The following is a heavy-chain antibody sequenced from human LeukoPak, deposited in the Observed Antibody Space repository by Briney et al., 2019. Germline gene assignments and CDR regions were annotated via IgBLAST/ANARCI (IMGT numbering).Heavy chain of an antibody. CDR1: GYTFTSYG. D-gene: IGHD6-13*01. CDR2: ISAYNGNT. Sequence: ASVKVSCKASGYTFTSYGISWVRQAPGQGLEWMGWISAYNGNTNYAQKLQGRVTMTTDTSTSTASMELRGLRSDDTAVYYCARPAYGAANAEYFQHWGQGTLVTVSS. V-gene: IGHV1-18*01. J-gene: IGHJ1*01. CDR3: ARPAYGAANAEYFQH.